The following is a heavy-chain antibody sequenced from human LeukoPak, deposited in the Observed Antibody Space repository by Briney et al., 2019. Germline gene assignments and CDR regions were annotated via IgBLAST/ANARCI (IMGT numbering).Heavy chain of an antibody. D-gene: IGHD1-20*01. V-gene: IGHV5-10-1*01. CDR1: GYTFSANW. Sequence: GESLKISCQGSGYTFSANWITCVRQMPGKGLEWLGRIDPRDSDTNYNPSFQDHVSISVDRSISTVYLEWSGLKASDTAMYYCARHAVDNWIDAESYFDYWGRGTLVTVSS. CDR3: ARHAVDNWIDAESYFDY. J-gene: IGHJ4*02. CDR2: IDPRDSDT.